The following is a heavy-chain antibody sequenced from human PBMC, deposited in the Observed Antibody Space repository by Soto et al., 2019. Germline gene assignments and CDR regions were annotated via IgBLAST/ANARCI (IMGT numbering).Heavy chain of an antibody. V-gene: IGHV1-2*02. CDR1: GYTFTGYY. D-gene: IGHD6-19*01. CDR3: ASAAVTGTAGLDF. Sequence: ASVKVSCKASGYTFTGYYMHWVRQAPGQGLEWMGWINPNSGGTKSAEKFQGRVTMTRATSISTAYMELSRLTSDDKAVYYCASAAVTGTAGLDFWGQGTQVTVSS. J-gene: IGHJ4*02. CDR2: INPNSGGT.